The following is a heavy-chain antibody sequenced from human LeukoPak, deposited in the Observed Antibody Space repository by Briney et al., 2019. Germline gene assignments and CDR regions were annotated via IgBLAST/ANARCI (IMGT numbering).Heavy chain of an antibody. Sequence: GGSLRLSCAASGFTSGSYWMHWVRQAPGKGPESVSRIDSDGTDTHYADSVKGRFTISRDNAKNTLYLKMNSLRAEDTAVYYCARGYGDSNLFYYYMDVWGKGTTVTVSS. CDR2: IDSDGTDT. CDR1: GFTSGSYW. J-gene: IGHJ6*03. CDR3: ARGYGDSNLFYYYMDV. V-gene: IGHV3-74*01. D-gene: IGHD4-17*01.